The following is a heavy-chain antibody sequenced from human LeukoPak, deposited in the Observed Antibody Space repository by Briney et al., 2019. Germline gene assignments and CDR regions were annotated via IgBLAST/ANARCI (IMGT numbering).Heavy chain of an antibody. CDR1: VGTFSSYA. J-gene: IGHJ4*02. CDR2: IIPIFGTA. V-gene: IGHV1-69*05. Sequence: GSSVKVSCKASVGTFSSYAISWVRQAPGQGLEWMGGIIPIFGTANYAQKFQGRVTITTDKSTSTAYMELSSLRSEDTAVYYCARGYCSSTSCFPLDYWGQGTLVTVSS. D-gene: IGHD2-2*01. CDR3: ARGYCSSTSCFPLDY.